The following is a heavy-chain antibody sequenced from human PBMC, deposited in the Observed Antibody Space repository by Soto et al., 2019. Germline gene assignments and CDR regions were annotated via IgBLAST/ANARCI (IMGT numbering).Heavy chain of an antibody. V-gene: IGHV1-69*13. D-gene: IGHD2-2*01. Sequence: SVKVSCKASGGMFYSSAINWVRQAPGQGLEWMGGIVPMNGSPKYAQGFQGRVTITADGSATTVYMDLSGLKSEDTAVYYCTFAPNWTYQLTRYWGRGXLVTVSS. CDR1: GGMFYSSA. J-gene: IGHJ4*02. CDR3: TFAPNWTYQLTRY. CDR2: IVPMNGSP.